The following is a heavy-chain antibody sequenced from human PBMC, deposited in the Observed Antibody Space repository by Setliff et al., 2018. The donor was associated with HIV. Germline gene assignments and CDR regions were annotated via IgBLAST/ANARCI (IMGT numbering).Heavy chain of an antibody. V-gene: IGHV1-69*13. J-gene: IGHJ6*02. CDR3: ARSEKYCSSASCFRGCYGMDV. CDR1: GGTFSSYA. D-gene: IGHD2-2*01. Sequence: SVKVSCKASGGTFSSYAISWVRQAPGQGLEWMGGIIPIFGTANYAQKFQGRVTITADESTGTAYMELSSLRAEDTAIYYCARSEKYCSSASCFRGCYGMDVWGHGTTVTVSS. CDR2: IIPIFGTA.